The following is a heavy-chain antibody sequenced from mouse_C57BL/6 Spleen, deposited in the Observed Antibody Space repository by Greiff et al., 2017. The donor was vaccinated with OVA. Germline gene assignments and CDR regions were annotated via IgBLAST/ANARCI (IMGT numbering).Heavy chain of an antibody. CDR3: VRDPGYYYGSCPYFDY. CDR2: IRSKSSNYAT. Sequence: DVMLVESGGGLVQPKGSLKLSCAASGFTFNTYAMHWVRQAPGKGLEWVARIRSKSSNYATYYADSVKDRFTISRDDSQSMLYLQMNNLKTEDTAMYYCVRDPGYYYGSCPYFDYWGQGTTLTVSS. J-gene: IGHJ2*01. D-gene: IGHD1-1*01. V-gene: IGHV10-3*01. CDR1: GFTFNTYA.